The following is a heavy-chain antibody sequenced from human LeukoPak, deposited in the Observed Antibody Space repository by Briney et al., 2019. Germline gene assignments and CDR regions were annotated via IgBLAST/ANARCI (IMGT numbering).Heavy chain of an antibody. CDR1: GFTVSSYY. D-gene: IGHD3-22*01. CDR3: ARESNSGYYLSY. J-gene: IGHJ4*02. Sequence: PGGSLRLSCAASGFTVSSYYMSWVRQAPGKGPEWVSVIYSSGRTYYADSVKGRFTISRDNSKNTLYLQMNSLRAEDTAVYYCARESNSGYYLSYWGQGTLVTVSS. CDR2: IYSSGRT. V-gene: IGHV3-66*01.